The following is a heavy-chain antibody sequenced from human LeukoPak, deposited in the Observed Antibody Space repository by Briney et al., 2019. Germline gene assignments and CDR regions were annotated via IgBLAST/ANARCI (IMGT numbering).Heavy chain of an antibody. D-gene: IGHD5-18*01. CDR2: IYYSGST. J-gene: IGHJ3*02. CDR3: AREETRGYSYWYI. V-gene: IGHV4-59*01. Sequence: SETLSLTCTVSGGSISSYYWSWIRQPPGKGLEWIGYIYYSGSTNYNPSLKSRVTISVDTSKNQFSLKLSSVTAADTAVYYCAREETRGYSYWYIWGQGTMVTVSS. CDR1: GGSISSYY.